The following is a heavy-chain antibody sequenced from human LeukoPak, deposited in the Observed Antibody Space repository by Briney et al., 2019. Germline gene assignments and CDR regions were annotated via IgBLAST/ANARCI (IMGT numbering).Heavy chain of an antibody. D-gene: IGHD3-22*01. V-gene: IGHV4-59*01. J-gene: IGHJ4*02. CDR3: ARAWTRITMIAADY. Sequence: PSETLSLTCTVSGGSISSYYWSWIRQPPGKGLEWIGYIYYSGSTNYNPSLKSRVTISVDTSKNQFSLKLSSVTAADTAVYYCARAWTRITMIAADYWGQGTLVTVSS. CDR1: GGSISSYY. CDR2: IYYSGST.